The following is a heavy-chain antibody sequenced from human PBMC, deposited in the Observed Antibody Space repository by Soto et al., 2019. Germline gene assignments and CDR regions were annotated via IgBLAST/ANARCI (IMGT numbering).Heavy chain of an antibody. D-gene: IGHD3-22*01. CDR3: ARSANDSSGYHIRENWFDP. Sequence: SETLSLTCAVSGGSISSGGYSWSWIRQPPGKGLEWIGYIYHSGSTYYNPPLKSRVTISVDRSKNQFSLKLSSVTAADTAVYYCARSANDSSGYHIRENWFDPWGQGTLVTVSS. CDR1: GGSISSGGYS. V-gene: IGHV4-30-2*01. J-gene: IGHJ5*02. CDR2: IYHSGST.